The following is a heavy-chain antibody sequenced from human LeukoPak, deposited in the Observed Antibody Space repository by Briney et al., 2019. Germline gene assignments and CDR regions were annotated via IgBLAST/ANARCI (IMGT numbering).Heavy chain of an antibody. CDR3: ARTPYDSSGYYYVAAFDI. J-gene: IGHJ3*02. D-gene: IGHD3-22*01. Sequence: PGRSLRLFCAASGFTFSSYAMHWVRQAPGKGLEWVAVISYDGSNKYYADSVKGRFTISRDNSKNTLYLQMNSLRAEDTAVYYCARTPYDSSGYYYVAAFDIWGQGTMVTVSS. CDR2: ISYDGSNK. CDR1: GFTFSSYA. V-gene: IGHV3-30*01.